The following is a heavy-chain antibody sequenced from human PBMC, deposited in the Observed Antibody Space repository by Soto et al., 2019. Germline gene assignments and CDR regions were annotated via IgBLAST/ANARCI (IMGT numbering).Heavy chain of an antibody. V-gene: IGHV4-39*01. Sequence: QLQQSGPGLVKPSETLSLTCTVSGGSISSSSFYWGWIRQAPGKGLEWIGRVYYSGTTYYNPSLQSRVTISIDTSQNQFSLTLTSVTAADMAVYYCVRHGVNAAGWFAPWGQGTLVTVSS. D-gene: IGHD2-15*01. J-gene: IGHJ5*02. CDR1: GGSISSSSFY. CDR2: VYYSGTT. CDR3: VRHGVNAAGWFAP.